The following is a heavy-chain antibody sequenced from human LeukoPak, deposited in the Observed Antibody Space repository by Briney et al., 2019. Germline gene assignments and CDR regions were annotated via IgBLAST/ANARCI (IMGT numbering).Heavy chain of an antibody. J-gene: IGHJ4*02. CDR2: INHSGST. Sequence: SETLSLTCAVYGGSFSGYYWSWIRQPPGKGLEWIGEINHSGSTNYNPSLKSRVTISVDTSKNQFSLKLSSVTAADTAVYYCARLDVVVVPANPKTSFDYWGQGTLVTVSS. D-gene: IGHD2-2*01. CDR3: ARLDVVVVPANPKTSFDY. CDR1: GGSFSGYY. V-gene: IGHV4-34*01.